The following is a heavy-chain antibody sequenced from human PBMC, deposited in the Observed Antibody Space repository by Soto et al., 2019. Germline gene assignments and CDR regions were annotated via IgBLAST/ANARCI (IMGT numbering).Heavy chain of an antibody. Sequence: GGSLRLSCAASGFTFSSYWMHWVRQAPGKGLVWVSRIKGDGSETNYADSAKGRFTISRDNAKNTLYLQLNSLRAEDTAVYYYLRGNSGYGNFDYWGQGTRVTVSS. J-gene: IGHJ4*02. CDR3: LRGNSGYGNFDY. V-gene: IGHV3-74*01. CDR1: GFTFSSYW. D-gene: IGHD5-12*01. CDR2: IKGDGSET.